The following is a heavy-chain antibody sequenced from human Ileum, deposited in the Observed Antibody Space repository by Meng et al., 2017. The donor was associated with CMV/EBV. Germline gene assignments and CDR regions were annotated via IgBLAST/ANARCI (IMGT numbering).Heavy chain of an antibody. Sequence: GGSLRLSCATSGFIFSNFAMHWVRQAPGKGLEWMAVISYDGSHAYYADSVKGRFTFSRDNSNNTLYLHMSSLRPEDTAIYYCAREKLDGGNSEFFAYWGQGTLVTVSS. V-gene: IGHV3-30*04. J-gene: IGHJ4*02. CDR2: ISYDGSHA. CDR3: AREKLDGGNSEFFAY. CDR1: GFIFSNFA. D-gene: IGHD4-23*01.